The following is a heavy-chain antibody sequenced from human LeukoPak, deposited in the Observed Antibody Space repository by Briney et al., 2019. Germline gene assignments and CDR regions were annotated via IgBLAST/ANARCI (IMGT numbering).Heavy chain of an antibody. V-gene: IGHV3-74*01. CDR3: ARDLRAFDI. CDR1: GDSFCVYW. D-gene: IGHD3-3*01. J-gene: IGHJ3*02. Sequence: RGGSLRHSCAAPGDSFCVYWVRWGRDALGRRLVWVSRINSDGSSTNYADSVKGRFTISRDNAKNTLYLQMNSLRAEDTAVYYCARDLRAFDIWGQGTMVTVSS. CDR2: INSDGSST.